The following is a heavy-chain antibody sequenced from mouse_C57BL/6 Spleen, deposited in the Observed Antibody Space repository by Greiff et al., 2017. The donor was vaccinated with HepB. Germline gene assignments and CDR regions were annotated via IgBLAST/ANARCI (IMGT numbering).Heavy chain of an antibody. V-gene: IGHV1-22*01. D-gene: IGHD2-10*02. CDR3: ARGEYGNLAGFAY. CDR1: GYTFTDYN. J-gene: IGHJ3*01. CDR2: INPNNGGT. Sequence: EVKLMESGPELVKPGASVKMSCKASGYTFTDYNMHWVKQSHGKSLEWIGYINPNNGGTSYNQKFKGKATLTVNKSSSTAYMELRSLTSEDSAVYYCARGEYGNLAGFAYWGQGTLVTVSA.